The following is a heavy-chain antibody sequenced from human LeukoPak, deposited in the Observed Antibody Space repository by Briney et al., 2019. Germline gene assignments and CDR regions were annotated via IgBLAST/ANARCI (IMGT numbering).Heavy chain of an antibody. J-gene: IGHJ4*02. CDR2: INPSGGST. Sequence: GASVKVSCKASGYTFTSYYMHWVRQAPGQGLEWMGIINPSGGSTSYAQKLQGRVTMTTDTSTSTAYMELRSLRSDDTAVYYCATASTSGIVGALGYWGQGTLVTVSS. V-gene: IGHV1-46*01. D-gene: IGHD1-26*01. CDR3: ATASTSGIVGALGY. CDR1: GYTFTSYY.